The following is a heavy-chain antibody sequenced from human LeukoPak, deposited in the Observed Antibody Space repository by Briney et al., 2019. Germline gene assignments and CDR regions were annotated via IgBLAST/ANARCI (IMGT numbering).Heavy chain of an antibody. CDR2: IRQDGGET. J-gene: IGHJ4*02. Sequence: GGSLRLSCAASAFAFGSYWMSWVRQAPGKGLEWVANIRQDGGETYYVDSVKGRFTISRDNAKNSLYLQMNSLRAEDTAVYYCARDQASGWFAKEPYFDLWGQGTLVTVSS. D-gene: IGHD6-19*01. CDR1: AFAFGSYW. V-gene: IGHV3-7*03. CDR3: ARDQASGWFAKEPYFDL.